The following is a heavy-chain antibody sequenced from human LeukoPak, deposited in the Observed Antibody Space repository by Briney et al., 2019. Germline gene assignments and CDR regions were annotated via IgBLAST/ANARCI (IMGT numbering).Heavy chain of an antibody. CDR2: INTGNGNT. J-gene: IGHJ1*01. CDR3: ARVPLSDPSGHYYPH. D-gene: IGHD3-22*01. Sequence: ASVKVSCKASGYILTSYAMHWVRQAPGQGLEWMGWINTGNGNTKSSQKFQDRVTLTRDTSASTAYMELNSLSSEDTAVYYCARVPLSDPSGHYYPHWGQGTLVTVSS. V-gene: IGHV1-3*04. CDR1: GYILTSYA.